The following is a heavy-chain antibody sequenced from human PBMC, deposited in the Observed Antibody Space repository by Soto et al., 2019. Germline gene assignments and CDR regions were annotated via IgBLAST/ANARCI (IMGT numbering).Heavy chain of an antibody. J-gene: IGHJ5*02. CDR3: ARIYCSSSPCDSWFDP. CDR1: GYTYTTFW. Sequence: GESLKISCTGFGYTYTTFWISGVRQMPGRGLEWMGRIDPRDSYTNYSPSFRGHVTISVYKSISTAYLQWGAPKASDTAMYYCARIYCSSSPCDSWFDPWGQGTLVTVSS. V-gene: IGHV5-10-1*01. CDR2: IDPRDSYT. D-gene: IGHD2-2*01.